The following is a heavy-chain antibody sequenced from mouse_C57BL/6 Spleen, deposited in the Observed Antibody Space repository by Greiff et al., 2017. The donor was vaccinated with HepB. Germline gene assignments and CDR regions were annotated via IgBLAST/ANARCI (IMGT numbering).Heavy chain of an antibody. CDR3: ARDLLTGTFDY. CDR1: GYAFSSSW. Sequence: VQLQQSGPELVKPGASVKISCKASGYAFSSSWMNWVKQRPGKGLEWIGRIYPGDGDTNCNGKFKGKATLTADKSSSTAYMQLSSLTSEDSAVYFCARDLLTGTFDYWGQGTTLTVSS. D-gene: IGHD4-1*01. V-gene: IGHV1-82*01. J-gene: IGHJ2*01. CDR2: IYPGDGDT.